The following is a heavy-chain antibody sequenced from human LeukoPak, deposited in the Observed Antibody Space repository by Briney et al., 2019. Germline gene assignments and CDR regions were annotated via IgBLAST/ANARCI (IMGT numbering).Heavy chain of an antibody. CDR2: ISGRGSS. D-gene: IGHD4-17*01. V-gene: IGHV3-23*01. Sequence: GSLRLSCAASRFTFSNYAMSWVRQAPGKGLEWVSGISGRGSSSYADAVKGRFTTSRDNSKNTLYLQINSLRAEDTAVYSCVKYGYGDSRSSGAFNVWGQGTMVTVSP. J-gene: IGHJ3*01. CDR3: VKYGYGDSRSSGAFNV. CDR1: RFTFSNYA.